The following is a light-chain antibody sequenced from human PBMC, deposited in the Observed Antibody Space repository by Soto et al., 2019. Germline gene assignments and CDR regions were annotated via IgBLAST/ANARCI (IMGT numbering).Light chain of an antibody. CDR1: QSVSNNY. V-gene: IGKV3-20*01. Sequence: EIVLRQSPGTLSLSPGERVTLSCRASQSVSNNYLAWYQQKPGQAPRLLIYGASGRATGLPDGFRGSGSGTDFTLAITRLEPEDFAVYSCHQYSSSPPTFGQGTKVDIK. CDR2: GAS. J-gene: IGKJ1*01. CDR3: HQYSSSPPT.